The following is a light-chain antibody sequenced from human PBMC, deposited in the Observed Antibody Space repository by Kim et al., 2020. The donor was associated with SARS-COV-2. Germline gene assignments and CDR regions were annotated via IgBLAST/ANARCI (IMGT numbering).Light chain of an antibody. J-gene: IGKJ2*01. CDR2: KES. CDR1: RDIGRW. Sequence: SIGYKITVDSRNSRDIGRWLAWYQQNPGKATRLLNYKESTLESGVPSRFSGSGSGTEFTLTINSLQPDDFATYYCQQFDSYSYTFIHGTKLEI. CDR3: QQFDSYSYT. V-gene: IGKV1-5*03.